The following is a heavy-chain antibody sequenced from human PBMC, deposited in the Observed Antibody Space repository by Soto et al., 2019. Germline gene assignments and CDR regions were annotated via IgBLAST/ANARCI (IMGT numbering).Heavy chain of an antibody. CDR1: GFTIGSSA. V-gene: IGHV3-73*01. J-gene: IGHJ4*02. Sequence: GETLSLSCTASGFTIGSSALHWVRQPAGKGLEWVGHIRSKTNSYATAYAESVKGRFTISRDDSMNTAYLQMNSLKTEDTAVYFCTRQTDAVQWLVVPTDYNFDYWGQGTLVTVSS. CDR2: IRSKTNSYAT. CDR3: TRQTDAVQWLVVPTDYNFDY. D-gene: IGHD6-19*01.